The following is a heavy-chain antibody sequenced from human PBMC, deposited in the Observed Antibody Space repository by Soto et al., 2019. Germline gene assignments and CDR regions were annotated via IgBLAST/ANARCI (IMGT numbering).Heavy chain of an antibody. D-gene: IGHD3-22*01. CDR3: ARDQTEGGPVSDYYDSSGYYSNWFDP. CDR1: GGTFSSYA. CDR2: IIPIFGTA. Sequence: ASVKVSCKASGGTFSSYAISWVRQDPGQGLEWMGGIIPIFGTANYAQKFQGRVTITADESTSTAYMELSSLRSEDTAVYYCARDQTEGGPVSDYYDSSGYYSNWFDPWGQGTLVTVSS. J-gene: IGHJ5*02. V-gene: IGHV1-69*13.